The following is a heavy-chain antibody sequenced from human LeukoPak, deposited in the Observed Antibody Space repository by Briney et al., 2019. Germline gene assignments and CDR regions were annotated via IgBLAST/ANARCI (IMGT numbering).Heavy chain of an antibody. CDR2: ISSSSSTI. J-gene: IGHJ6*03. D-gene: IGHD3-3*01. Sequence: GGSLRLSCAASGFTFSSYSMNWVRQAPGKGLEWVSYISSSSSTIYYADSVKGRFTISRDNAKNSLYLQMNSLRAEDTAVYYCARVFGPLFGVVTSYYYYYYMDVWGKGTTVTVSS. V-gene: IGHV3-48*01. CDR3: ARVFGPLFGVVTSYYYYYYMDV. CDR1: GFTFSSYS.